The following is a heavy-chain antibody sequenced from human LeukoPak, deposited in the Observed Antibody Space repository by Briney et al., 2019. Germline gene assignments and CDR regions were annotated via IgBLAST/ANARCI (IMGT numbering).Heavy chain of an antibody. CDR3: AKDRWFGDLSPSDY. V-gene: IGHV3-23*01. CDR2: ANGGGDVT. J-gene: IGHJ4*02. Sequence: GSLRLSCAASGFSFSSFAMSWVCQTPGKGLEWVSHANGGGDVTHYVDSVKGRFTISRDNSKNTLYLQMDNLRVEDTAVYYCAKDRWFGDLSPSDYWGQAAMATDSS. D-gene: IGHD3-10*01. CDR1: GFSFSSFA.